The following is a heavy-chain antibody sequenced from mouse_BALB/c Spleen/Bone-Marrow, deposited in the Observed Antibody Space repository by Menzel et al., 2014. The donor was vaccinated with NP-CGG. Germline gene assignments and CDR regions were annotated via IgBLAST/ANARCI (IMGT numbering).Heavy chain of an antibody. V-gene: IGHV1S81*02. CDR2: INPSTDVT. CDR3: TRSGFYGYGAYFDV. D-gene: IGHD1-2*01. CDR1: GYTFTNYY. Sequence: VKLQEAGAELVKPGASVKLSCKVSGYTFTNYYVYWVKQRPGQGLEWIGEINPSTDVTDFNEKFMSKATLTVDKSPSTAYMHLSSLTSEDSAVYYCTRSGFYGYGAYFDVWGAGTTVTVSS. J-gene: IGHJ1*01.